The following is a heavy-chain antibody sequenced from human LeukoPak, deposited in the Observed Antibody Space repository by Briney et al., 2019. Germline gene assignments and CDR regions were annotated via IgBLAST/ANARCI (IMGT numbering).Heavy chain of an antibody. J-gene: IGHJ4*02. V-gene: IGHV3-7*01. CDR3: ARDFPGIAVAGTRPLDY. CDR1: GFTFSSYW. Sequence: GGSLRLSCEASGFTFSSYWMNWVRQAPGKGLEWVANIKKDGSDKNYLGSVKGRFTISRDNAKNSLYVQMNSLRVEDTAVYYCARDFPGIAVAGTRPLDYWGQGTLVTVSS. CDR2: IKKDGSDK. D-gene: IGHD6-19*01.